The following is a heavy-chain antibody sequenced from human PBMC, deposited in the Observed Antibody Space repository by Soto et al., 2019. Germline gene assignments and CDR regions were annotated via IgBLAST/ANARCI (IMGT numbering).Heavy chain of an antibody. Sequence: TSVKVSCKASGGTFSSYAISWVRQAPGQGLEWMEGIIPIFGTANYAQKFQGRVTITADESTSTAYMELSSLRSEDTAVYYCARGSFGSGTRGWFDPWGQGTLVTVSS. D-gene: IGHD3-10*01. CDR2: IIPIFGTA. J-gene: IGHJ5*02. CDR3: ARGSFGSGTRGWFDP. CDR1: GGTFSSYA. V-gene: IGHV1-69*13.